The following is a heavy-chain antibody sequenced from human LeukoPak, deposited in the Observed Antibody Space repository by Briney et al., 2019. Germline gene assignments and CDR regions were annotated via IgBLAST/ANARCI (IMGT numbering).Heavy chain of an antibody. CDR1: GGSISSYY. D-gene: IGHD1-26*01. CDR2: IYYSGST. CDR3: ARGAGTYSGSYYDDY. Sequence: SETLSLTCTVSGGSISSYYWSWIRQPPGKGLEWIGYIYYSGSTNYNPSLKSRVTISVDTSKNQFSLKLSSVTAADTAVYYCARGAGTYSGSYYDDYWGQGTLVTVSS. V-gene: IGHV4-59*12. J-gene: IGHJ4*02.